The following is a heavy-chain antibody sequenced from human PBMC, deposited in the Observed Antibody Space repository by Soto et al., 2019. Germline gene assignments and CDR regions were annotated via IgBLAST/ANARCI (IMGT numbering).Heavy chain of an antibody. CDR2: ISPYNGTT. CDR1: GYTFTTYG. D-gene: IGHD6-13*01. V-gene: IGHV1-18*04. CDR3: ARVAAAGTGGDY. J-gene: IGHJ4*02. Sequence: GASVKVSCKASGYTFTTYGISWVRQAPGQGLEWMGWISPYNGTTKYAEKFQGEMTMTTDTATSTAYMDLRSLRSDDTAVYYCARVAAAGTGGDYWGQGTLVTVSS.